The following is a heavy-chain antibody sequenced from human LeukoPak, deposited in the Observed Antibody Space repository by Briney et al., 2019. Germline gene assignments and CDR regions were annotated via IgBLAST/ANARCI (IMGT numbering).Heavy chain of an antibody. CDR3: AKDKTFAGDGYNDY. V-gene: IGHV3-9*01. J-gene: IGHJ4*02. CDR2: ISWNSGSI. D-gene: IGHD2-21*02. Sequence: GGSPRLSCAASGFTFDDYSMHRGRQAPGEGLEWGSGISWNSGSIGYADSVKGRFTISRDNAKNSLYLQMNSLRAEDTALYYCAKDKTFAGDGYNDYWGQGTLVTVSS. CDR1: GFTFDDYS.